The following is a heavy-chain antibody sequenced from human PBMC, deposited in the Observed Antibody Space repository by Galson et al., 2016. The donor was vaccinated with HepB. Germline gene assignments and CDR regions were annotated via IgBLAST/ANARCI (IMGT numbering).Heavy chain of an antibody. D-gene: IGHD3-10*01. CDR2: IYSGDSDT. CDR3: ARLKPPQTRDATIVFDY. CDR1: GYNFPKYW. V-gene: IGHV5-51*03. Sequence: QSGAEVKKPGESLRISCNASGYNFPKYWSGWVRQMPGKGLVWMGIIYSGDSDTRYSPSFQGQVSISADKSNSTAYMQWSSLKASDTGMYYCARLKPPQTRDATIVFDYWGQGTLVTVSS. J-gene: IGHJ4*02.